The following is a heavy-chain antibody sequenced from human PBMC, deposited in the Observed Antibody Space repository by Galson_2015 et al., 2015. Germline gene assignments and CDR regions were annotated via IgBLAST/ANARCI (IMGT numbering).Heavy chain of an antibody. Sequence: QSGAEVKKPGESLKISCKGSGFIFTNYWIGWVRQMPGKGLEWMGRIDPSDSYTNYSPSFQGHVTISADKSISTAYLQWSSLKASDTAMYYCARLNWGLRGGDIWGQGTMVTVSS. CDR1: GFIFTNYW. V-gene: IGHV5-10-1*01. CDR3: ARLNWGLRGGDI. D-gene: IGHD3-16*01. J-gene: IGHJ3*02. CDR2: IDPSDSYT.